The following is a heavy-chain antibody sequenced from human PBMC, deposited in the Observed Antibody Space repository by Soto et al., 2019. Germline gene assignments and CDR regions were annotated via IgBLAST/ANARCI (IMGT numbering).Heavy chain of an antibody. D-gene: IGHD2-2*01. CDR1: GFTLSSYA. V-gene: IGHV3-21*06. CDR2: ISVIGDHT. Sequence: GGSLRLSCRASGFTLSSYAFNWVRQAPGKGLEWVSSISVIGDHTFYADSVKGRFTISRDNAKNSVFLELTSLRADDTAVYFCPSDSTNRQEGMEVWGQGTTVTVS. J-gene: IGHJ6*02. CDR3: PSDSTNRQEGMEV.